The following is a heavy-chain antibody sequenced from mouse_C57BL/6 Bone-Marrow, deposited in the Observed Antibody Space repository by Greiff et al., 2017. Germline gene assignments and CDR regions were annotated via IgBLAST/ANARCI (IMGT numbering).Heavy chain of an antibody. Sequence: VQLQQPGAELVKPGASVKLSCKASGYTFTSYWMHWVNQRPGQGLEWIGMIHPNSGSINYNEKVKSKVTLTVDKSSSTAYMQLSSLTSEDSVIYYCARERGFGLLPFYYAMDYWGQGTSVTVSS. CDR3: ARERGFGLLPFYYAMDY. CDR1: GYTFTSYW. V-gene: IGHV1-64*01. J-gene: IGHJ4*01. CDR2: IHPNSGSI. D-gene: IGHD1-1*01.